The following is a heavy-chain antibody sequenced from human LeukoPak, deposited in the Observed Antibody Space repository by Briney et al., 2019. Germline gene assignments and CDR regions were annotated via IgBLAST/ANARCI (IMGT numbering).Heavy chain of an antibody. CDR1: GFTFSSYA. CDR2: ITGNSNYI. Sequence: GGSLRLSCAASGFTFSSYAMSWVRQAPGKGLEWVSFITGNSNYIYYADSVKGRFTISRDNAKNSLYLQMNSLRAEDTAVYYCARDLFVLCFDYWGQGTLVTVSS. D-gene: IGHD2-21*01. V-gene: IGHV3-21*01. CDR3: ARDLFVLCFDY. J-gene: IGHJ4*02.